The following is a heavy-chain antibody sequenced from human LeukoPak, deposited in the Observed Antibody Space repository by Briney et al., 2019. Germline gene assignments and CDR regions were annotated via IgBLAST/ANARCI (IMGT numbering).Heavy chain of an antibody. Sequence: GGSLRLSCAASGFTFSGSAMHWVRQASGKGLEWVGRIRSKANSYATAYAASVKGRFTISRDDSKNTAYLQMNSLKTEDTAVYYCHGLSSDYYYYMDVWGQGTLVTVSS. CDR3: HGLSSDYYYYMDV. V-gene: IGHV3-73*01. CDR1: GFTFSGSA. J-gene: IGHJ6*03. CDR2: IRSKANSYAT. D-gene: IGHD3-10*02.